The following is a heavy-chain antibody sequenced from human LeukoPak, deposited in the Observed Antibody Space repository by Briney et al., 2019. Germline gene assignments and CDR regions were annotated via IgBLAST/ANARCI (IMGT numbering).Heavy chain of an antibody. Sequence: GEALMISCTGSGYSFSSYCSGWVRQLPGKGLEWRGIIYPGDSDTRHSPSFQGHVTISAHTSITTAYLQSSSPKASDTAMYSCARLGIAAAAYWFDPWGQGTLVTVSS. CDR3: ARLGIAAAAYWFDP. CDR2: IYPGDSDT. J-gene: IGHJ5*02. D-gene: IGHD6-13*01. V-gene: IGHV5-51*01. CDR1: GYSFSSYC.